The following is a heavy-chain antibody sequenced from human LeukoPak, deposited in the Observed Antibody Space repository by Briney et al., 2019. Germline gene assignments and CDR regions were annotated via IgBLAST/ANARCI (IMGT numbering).Heavy chain of an antibody. D-gene: IGHD3-22*01. CDR3: AKDAAWYEYYYDSSGYFH. CDR1: GFTFSSYA. Sequence: QAGGSLRLSCAASGFTFSSYAMSWVRQAPGKGLEWVSAISGSGGSTYYADSVKGRFTISRDNSKNPLYLQMNSLRAEDTAVYYCAKDAAWYEYYYDSSGYFHWGQGTLVTVSS. CDR2: ISGSGGST. V-gene: IGHV3-23*01. J-gene: IGHJ4*02.